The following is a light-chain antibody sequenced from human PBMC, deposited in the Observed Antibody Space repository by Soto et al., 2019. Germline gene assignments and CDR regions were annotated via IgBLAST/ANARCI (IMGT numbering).Light chain of an antibody. CDR2: WAS. Sequence: DIVMTQSPDSLAVSLGERATINCRSSQSVLYSSNNNNYLAWYQQKPGQPPKLLIYWASSRESGVPDRFSGSGSGTEFTLTISNLQAEDVAVYYCQPYYNLPWTFGQGTKVEIK. V-gene: IGKV4-1*01. CDR3: QPYYNLPWT. CDR1: QSVLYSSNNNNY. J-gene: IGKJ1*01.